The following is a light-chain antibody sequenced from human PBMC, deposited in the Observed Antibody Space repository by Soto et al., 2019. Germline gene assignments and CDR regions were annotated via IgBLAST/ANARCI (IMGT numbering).Light chain of an antibody. J-gene: IGLJ3*02. CDR1: SGHSSYV. Sequence: QLVLTQSPSASASLGASVKLTCTLSSGHSSYVIAWHQQQPEKGPRYLMKLNSDGSHTKGDGIPDRFSGSSSGAERYLTISSLQSEDEADYYCQTRGTGFVVFGGGTKVTVL. V-gene: IGLV4-69*01. CDR3: QTRGTGFVV. CDR2: LNSDGSH.